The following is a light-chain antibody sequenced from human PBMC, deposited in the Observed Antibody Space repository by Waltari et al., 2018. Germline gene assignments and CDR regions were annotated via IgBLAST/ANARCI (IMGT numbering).Light chain of an antibody. CDR1: DIGSKK. Sequence: SYELTQPLSVSVAPGQTATITCGESDIGSKKVHWYQQKPGQAQFLVIYRDINRPSGIPERFSGANSGNIATLRINRVEDGDDADYYCQVWTTSPAHVVLGGGTKVTVL. V-gene: IGLV3-9*01. CDR2: RDI. CDR3: QVWTTSPAHVV. J-gene: IGLJ2*01.